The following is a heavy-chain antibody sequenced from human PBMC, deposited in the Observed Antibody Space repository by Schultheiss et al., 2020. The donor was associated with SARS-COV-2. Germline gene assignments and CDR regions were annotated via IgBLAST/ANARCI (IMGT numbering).Heavy chain of an antibody. V-gene: IGHV4-38-2*01. CDR2: IYHSGST. CDR1: GYSISSGYY. Sequence: SETLSLTCAVSGYSISSGYYWGWIRQPPGKGLEWIGSIYHSGSTNYNPSLKSRVTISVDKSKNQFSLKLSSVTAADTAVYFCARRMFYYYGMDVWGQGTTVTVSS. D-gene: IGHD3-10*02. CDR3: ARRMFYYYGMDV. J-gene: IGHJ6*02.